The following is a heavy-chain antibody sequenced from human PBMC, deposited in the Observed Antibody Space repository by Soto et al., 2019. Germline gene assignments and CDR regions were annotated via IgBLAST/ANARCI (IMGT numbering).Heavy chain of an antibody. CDR2: ITPSGDII. V-gene: IGHV3-23*01. J-gene: IGHJ4*02. CDR3: ARKGDDYGDSILDY. CDR1: GFTFSSYA. D-gene: IGHD4-17*01. Sequence: PGGSLRLSCAASGFTFSSYAMSWVRQAPGKRLEWVSTITPSGDIISHADSVKGRFTISRDNSKNTLYLQMNSLRAEDTAVYYCARKGDDYGDSILDYWGQGTLVTVSS.